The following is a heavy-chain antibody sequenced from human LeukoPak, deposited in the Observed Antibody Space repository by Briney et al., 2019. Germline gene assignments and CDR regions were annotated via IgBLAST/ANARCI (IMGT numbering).Heavy chain of an antibody. CDR3: VKDRNTVVVVAVTLLLDY. D-gene: IGHD2-15*01. V-gene: IGHV3-64D*06. J-gene: IGHJ4*02. Sequence: GGSLRLSCSASGFTFSSYAMHWVRQAPGKGLEYVSAISSNGGSTYYADSVKGRFTISRDNSKNTLYLQMSSLRAEDTAVYYCVKDRNTVVVVAVTLLLDYWGQGTRVTVSS. CDR1: GFTFSSYA. CDR2: ISSNGGST.